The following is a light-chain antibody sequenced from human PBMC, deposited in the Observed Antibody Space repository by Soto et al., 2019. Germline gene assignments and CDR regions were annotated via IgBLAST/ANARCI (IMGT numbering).Light chain of an antibody. V-gene: IGKV3D-20*02. CDR2: ATS. CDR3: QQRSNWPPSIT. CDR1: QTVNSDY. J-gene: IGKJ5*01. Sequence: EIVLTQSPGTLSLSPWETATLSCRASQTVNSDYLAWFQQRPGQAPRLLIFATSRRATDIPDRFSGSGSGTDFTLTISSLEPEDFAVYYCQQRSNWPPSITFGQGTRLEIK.